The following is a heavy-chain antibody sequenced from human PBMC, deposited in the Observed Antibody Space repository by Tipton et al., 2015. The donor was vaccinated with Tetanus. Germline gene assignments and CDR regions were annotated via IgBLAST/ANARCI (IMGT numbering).Heavy chain of an antibody. CDR1: GGSISSYY. V-gene: IGHV4-59*01. D-gene: IGHD2-15*01. CDR3: ARDGGYCSGGSCYSPYYYYGMDV. Sequence: TLSLTCTVSGGSISSYYWSWIRQPPGKGLEWIGYIYYSGSTNYNPSLKSRVTISVDTSKNQFSLKLSSVTAADTAVYYCARDGGYCSGGSCYSPYYYYGMDVWGQGTTVTVSS. J-gene: IGHJ6*02. CDR2: IYYSGST.